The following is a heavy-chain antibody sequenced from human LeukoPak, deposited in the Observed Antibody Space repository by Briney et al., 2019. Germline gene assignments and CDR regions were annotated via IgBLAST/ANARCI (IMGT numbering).Heavy chain of an antibody. D-gene: IGHD3-10*01. CDR1: GFTFSSYA. CDR2: ISYDGSNK. V-gene: IGHV3-30-3*01. CDR3: AKDRRSSGNYYFEY. J-gene: IGHJ4*02. Sequence: PGRSLRLSCAASGFTFSSYAMHWVRQAPGKGLEWVAVISYDGSNKYYADSVKGRFTISRDNSKNTLYLQMNSLSSEDTAVYYCAKDRRSSGNYYFEYWGQGTLVTVSS.